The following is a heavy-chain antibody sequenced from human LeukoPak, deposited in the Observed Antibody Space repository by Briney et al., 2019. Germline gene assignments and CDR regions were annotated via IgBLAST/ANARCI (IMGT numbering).Heavy chain of an antibody. CDR1: GFTFSSYG. Sequence: GRSLRLSCAASGFTFSSYGMHWVRQAPGKGLEWVAVIWYDGSNKYYADSVKGRFTISRDNSKNTLYLQMNSLRAEDTAVYYCARDAGDYYDSSGYLSDYWGQGTLVTVSS. J-gene: IGHJ4*02. V-gene: IGHV3-33*01. CDR2: IWYDGSNK. CDR3: ARDAGDYYDSSGYLSDY. D-gene: IGHD3-22*01.